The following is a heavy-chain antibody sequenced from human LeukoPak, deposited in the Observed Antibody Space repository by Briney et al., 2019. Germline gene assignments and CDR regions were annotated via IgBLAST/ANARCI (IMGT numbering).Heavy chain of an antibody. CDR1: GGTSSSYA. D-gene: IGHD3-3*01. Sequence: GASVKVSCKASGGTSSSYAISWVRQAPGQGLEWMGGIIPIFGTANYAQKFQGRVTITADESTSTAYMELSSLRSEDTAVYYCARNPEWLRFDYWGQGTLVTVSS. CDR3: ARNPEWLRFDY. V-gene: IGHV1-69*13. J-gene: IGHJ4*02. CDR2: IIPIFGTA.